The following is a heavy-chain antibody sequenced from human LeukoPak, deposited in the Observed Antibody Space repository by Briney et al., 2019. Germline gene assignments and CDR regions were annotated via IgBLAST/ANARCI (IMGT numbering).Heavy chain of an antibody. J-gene: IGHJ6*03. D-gene: IGHD5-24*01. CDR3: ARGIRDGYNRGYYYYYMDV. CDR2: IYYSGST. V-gene: IGHV4-59*01. Sequence: PSETLSLTCTVSGGSISSYYWSWIRQPPGKGLEWIGYIYYSGSTNYNPSLKSRVTISVDTSKNQFSLKLSSVTAADTAVYYCARGIRDGYNRGYYYYYMDVWGKGTTVTISS. CDR1: GGSISSYY.